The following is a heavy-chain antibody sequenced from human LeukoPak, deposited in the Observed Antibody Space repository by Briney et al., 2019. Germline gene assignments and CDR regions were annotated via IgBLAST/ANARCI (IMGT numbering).Heavy chain of an antibody. V-gene: IGHV3-30*03. CDR3: AGDGHTGMAVYHFDY. CDR1: GSPLGKKG. D-gene: IGHD5-18*01. Sequence: GGPRRSSWPAPGSPLGKKGSTWAGQPQGKGLEGGPLLSHDGSNKYYADSVKGRFTISRDNSKNTLYLQMNSLRAEETAVYYCAGDGHTGMAVYHFDYWGQGALVTVSS. CDR2: LSHDGSNK. J-gene: IGHJ4*02.